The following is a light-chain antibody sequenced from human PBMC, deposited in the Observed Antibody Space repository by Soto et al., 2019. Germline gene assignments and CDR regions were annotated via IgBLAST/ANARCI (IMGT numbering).Light chain of an antibody. CDR3: QQYSSWPFT. J-gene: IGKJ3*01. Sequence: DIQMTQSPSSLSAFVGDRVTVTCRASQSISSHLNWYQQKPGKAPKLLIYAASSLQSGIPSRFSGSGSGTDFTLTISSLQSEDSAIYYCQQYSSWPFTFGPGTKVAIE. CDR1: QSISSH. CDR2: AAS. V-gene: IGKV1-39*01.